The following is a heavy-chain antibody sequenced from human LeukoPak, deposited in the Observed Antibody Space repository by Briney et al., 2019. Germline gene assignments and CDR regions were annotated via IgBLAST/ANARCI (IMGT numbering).Heavy chain of an antibody. D-gene: IGHD3-3*01. CDR3: ARYDFNKFFDY. J-gene: IGHJ4*02. V-gene: IGHV4-59*01. CDR1: GGSISSYY. CDR2: IDYSGST. Sequence: SETLSLTCTVSGGSISSYYWSWIRQPPGKGLEWIGYIDYSGSTNYNPSLKSRVTMSVDTSKNQFSLKLSSVTAADTAVYYCARYDFNKFFDYWGQGTLVTVSS.